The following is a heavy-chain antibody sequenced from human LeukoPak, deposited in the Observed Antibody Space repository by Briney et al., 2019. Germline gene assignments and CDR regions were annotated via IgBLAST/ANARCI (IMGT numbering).Heavy chain of an antibody. D-gene: IGHD2-15*01. CDR2: INPNSGGT. V-gene: IGHV1-2*02. Sequence: APVKVSCKASGYTFTGYYMHWVRQAPGQGLEWMGWINPNSGGTNYAQKFQGRVTMTRDTSISTAYMELSRLRSDDTAVYYCARERPVAATQRDNWFDPWGQGTLVTVSS. CDR1: GYTFTGYY. CDR3: ARERPVAATQRDNWFDP. J-gene: IGHJ5*02.